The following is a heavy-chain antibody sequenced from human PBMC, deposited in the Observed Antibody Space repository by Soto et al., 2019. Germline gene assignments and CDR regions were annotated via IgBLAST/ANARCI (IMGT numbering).Heavy chain of an antibody. V-gene: IGHV3-23*01. CDR2: MSGSGDST. CDR3: AKENRRGYCSGGICYGYFDY. J-gene: IGHJ4*02. Sequence: EVQLLESGGGLVQPGGSLRLSCTASEFTFSNYAMSWVRQAPGKGLEWVSTMSGSGDSTNYAASVKGQFAISSDNSNNMLYVQMDSLRVEDTAVYYCAKENRRGYCSGGICYGYFDYWGQGTLVTVSS. D-gene: IGHD2-15*01. CDR1: EFTFSNYA.